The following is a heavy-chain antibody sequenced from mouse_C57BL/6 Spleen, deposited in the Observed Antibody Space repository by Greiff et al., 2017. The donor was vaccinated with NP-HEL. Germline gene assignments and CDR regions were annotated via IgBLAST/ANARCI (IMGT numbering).Heavy chain of an antibody. CDR1: GYTFTSYW. CDR2: IDPSDSYT. D-gene: IGHD1-1*01. CDR3: ARRGYGSSYYFDY. V-gene: IGHV1-69*01. J-gene: IGHJ2*01. Sequence: QVQLQQPGAELVMPGASVKLSCKASGYTFTSYWMHWVKQRPGQGLEWIGEIDPSDSYTNYNQKFKGKSTLTVDKSASTAYMQLSSLTSEDSAVYYSARRGYGSSYYFDYWGQGTTLTVSS.